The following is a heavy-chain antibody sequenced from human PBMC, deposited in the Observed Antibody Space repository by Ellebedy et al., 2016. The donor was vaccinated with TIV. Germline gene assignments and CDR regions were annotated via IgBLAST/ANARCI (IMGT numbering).Heavy chain of an antibody. CDR3: TRGGGYSGHDNFDF. Sequence: HTGGSLRLSCAASGFNFRSHWMHWVRQVPGKGLMWVSRISGEGSTTSYPDSVEGRFTISRDNAKNTLFLQMNSLRVEDTAVYFCTRGGGYSGHDNFDFWGQGILVTVAS. CDR2: ISGEGSTT. D-gene: IGHD5-12*01. J-gene: IGHJ4*02. V-gene: IGHV3-74*01. CDR1: GFNFRSHW.